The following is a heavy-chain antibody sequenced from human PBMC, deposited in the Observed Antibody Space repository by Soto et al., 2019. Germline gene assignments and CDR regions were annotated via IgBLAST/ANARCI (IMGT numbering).Heavy chain of an antibody. J-gene: IGHJ3*02. CDR2: INHSGST. Sequence: SETLSLTCAVYGGSFSGYYWSWIRQPPGKGLEWIGEINHSGSTNYNPSLKSRVTISVDTSKNQFSLKLSSVTAADTAVYYCARGERGYSGYDSVAFDIWGQGTMVTVSS. V-gene: IGHV4-34*01. D-gene: IGHD5-12*01. CDR1: GGSFSGYY. CDR3: ARGERGYSGYDSVAFDI.